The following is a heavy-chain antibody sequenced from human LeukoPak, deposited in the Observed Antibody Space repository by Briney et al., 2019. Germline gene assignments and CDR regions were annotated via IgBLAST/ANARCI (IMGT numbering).Heavy chain of an antibody. V-gene: IGHV4-39*01. CDR1: GGSISSSSYY. J-gene: IGHJ4*02. CDR2: IYYSGST. Sequence: PSETLSLTCTVSGGSISSSSYYWGWIRQPPGKGLEWIGSIYYSGSTYYNPSLKSRVTISVDTSKNQFSLKLSSVTAADTAVYYCARVLSVRSYGDYWGQGTLVTVSS. D-gene: IGHD3-16*01. CDR3: ARVLSVRSYGDY.